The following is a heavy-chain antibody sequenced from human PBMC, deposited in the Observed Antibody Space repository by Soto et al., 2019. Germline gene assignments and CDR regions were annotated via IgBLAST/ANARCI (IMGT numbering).Heavy chain of an antibody. CDR2: IYHSGST. V-gene: IGHV4-30-2*01. J-gene: IGHJ4*02. Sequence: PSETLSLTCAVSGGSISSGGYSWSWIRQPPGKGLEWIGYIYHSGSTYYNPSLKSRVTISVDRSKNQFSLKLSSVTAADTAVYYCARSYSSGWGPFDYWGQGTQVTVSS. D-gene: IGHD6-19*01. CDR3: ARSYSSGWGPFDY. CDR1: GGSISSGGYS.